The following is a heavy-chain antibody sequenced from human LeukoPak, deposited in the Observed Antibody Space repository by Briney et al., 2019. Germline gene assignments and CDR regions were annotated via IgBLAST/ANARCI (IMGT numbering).Heavy chain of an antibody. CDR2: IIPIFGTA. CDR1: GGTFSSYA. D-gene: IGHD6-19*01. Sequence: ASVKVSCKASGGTFSSYAISWVRQAPGQGLEWMGGIIPIFGTANYAQKSQGRVTITADESTSTAYMELSSLRSEDTAVYYCARFSGGYSSGWYLDDYWGQGTLVTVSS. J-gene: IGHJ4*02. V-gene: IGHV1-69*13. CDR3: ARFSGGYSSGWYLDDY.